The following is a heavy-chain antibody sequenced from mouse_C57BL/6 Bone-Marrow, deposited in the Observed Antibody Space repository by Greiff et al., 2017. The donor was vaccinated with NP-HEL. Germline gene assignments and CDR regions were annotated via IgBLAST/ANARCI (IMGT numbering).Heavy chain of an antibody. V-gene: IGHV5-6*01. CDR3: ARHSFYYGSSCSWFAY. Sequence: EVQLVESGGDLVKPGGSLKLSCAASGFTFSSYGMSWVRQTPDKRLEWVATISSGGSYTYYPDSVKGRFTISRDNAKNTLYLQMSSLKSEDTAMYYCARHSFYYGSSCSWFAYWGQGTLVTVSA. J-gene: IGHJ3*01. CDR2: ISSGGSYT. CDR1: GFTFSSYG. D-gene: IGHD1-1*01.